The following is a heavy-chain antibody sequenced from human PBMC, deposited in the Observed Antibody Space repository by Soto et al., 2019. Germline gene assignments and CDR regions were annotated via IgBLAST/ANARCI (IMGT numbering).Heavy chain of an antibody. D-gene: IGHD1-26*01. V-gene: IGHV1-69*01. CDR3: AREEEVRATPSPVYPGMDV. CDR1: GGTFSSYA. Sequence: QVQLVQSGAEVKKPGSSVKVSCKASGGTFSSYAISWVRQAPGQGREWMGGIIPICGTANYAQKFQGRVTITADESTSTAYMELSSLRSEDTAVYYGAREEEVRATPSPVYPGMDVCGQGTTVIVSS. J-gene: IGHJ6*02. CDR2: IIPICGTA.